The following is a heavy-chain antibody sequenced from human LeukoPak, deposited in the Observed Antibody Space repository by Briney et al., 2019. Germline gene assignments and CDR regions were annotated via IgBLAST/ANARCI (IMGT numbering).Heavy chain of an antibody. V-gene: IGHV3-33*01. Sequence: PGGSLRLSCAASGFTFSSYGMHWVRQAPGKGLEWVAVIWYDGSNKYYADSVKGRFTISRDNSKNTLYLQMNSPRAEDTAVYYCASYRGYDASFDYWGQGTLVSVSS. J-gene: IGHJ4*02. D-gene: IGHD5-12*01. CDR3: ASYRGYDASFDY. CDR1: GFTFSSYG. CDR2: IWYDGSNK.